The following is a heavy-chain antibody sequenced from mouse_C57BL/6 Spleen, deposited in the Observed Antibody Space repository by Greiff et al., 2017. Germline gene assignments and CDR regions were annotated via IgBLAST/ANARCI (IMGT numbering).Heavy chain of an antibody. V-gene: IGHV1-63*01. CDR1: GYTFTNYW. CDR3: ARRPYYYGSSYNYFDY. D-gene: IGHD1-1*01. Sequence: QVHVKQSGAELVRPGTSVKMSCKASGYTFTNYWIGWAKQRPGHGLEWIGDIYPGGGYTNYNEKFKGKATLTADKSSSTAYMQFSSLTSEDSAIYYCARRPYYYGSSYNYFDYWGQGTTLTVSS. CDR2: IYPGGGYT. J-gene: IGHJ2*01.